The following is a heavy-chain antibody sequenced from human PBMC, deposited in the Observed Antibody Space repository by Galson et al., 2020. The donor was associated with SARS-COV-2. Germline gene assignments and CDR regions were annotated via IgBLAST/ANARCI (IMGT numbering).Heavy chain of an antibody. V-gene: IGHV4-61*09. D-gene: IGHD6-19*01. J-gene: IGHJ2*01. CDR1: GGSISSGSYS. CDR2: IYTSGST. Sequence: SETLSLTCTVSGGSISSGSYSWSWIRQPAGKGLEYIGHIYTSGSTHYNPSLKSRVTMSVDTSKNQFSLRLSSVTAADTAVYYCARLLSGTCLGGGWYYYFALWGRGSLITGSS. CDR3: ARLLSGTCLGGGWYYYFAL.